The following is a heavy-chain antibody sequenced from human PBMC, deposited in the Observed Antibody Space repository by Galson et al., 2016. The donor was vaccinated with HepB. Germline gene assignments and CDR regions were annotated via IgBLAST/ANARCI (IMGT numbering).Heavy chain of an antibody. CDR1: GYTFTGYY. J-gene: IGHJ3*02. Sequence: SVKVSCKASGYTFTGYYMHWVRQAPGQGLEWMGWINPDSGVTSYAQKFQGRVTMTRDTSISTVYMELSRLKSDDTDIYYCARDRYSGSYYVGAFDIWGQGTTVTVSS. D-gene: IGHD1-26*01. CDR2: INPDSGVT. CDR3: ARDRYSGSYYVGAFDI. V-gene: IGHV1-2*02.